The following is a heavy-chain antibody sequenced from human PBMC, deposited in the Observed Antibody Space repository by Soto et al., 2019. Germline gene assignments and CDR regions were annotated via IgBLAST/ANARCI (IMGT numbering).Heavy chain of an antibody. Sequence: GGSLRLSCAASGFTFSTDSMSWVRQAPGEGLEWVSSISGSGSGIYYADSVKGRFTISRDNSKNTLYLQMNSLRAEDTAVYYCAKSQSGYVSYGMDVWGQGTTVTVSS. CDR1: GFTFSTDS. V-gene: IGHV3-23*01. D-gene: IGHD3-10*02. J-gene: IGHJ6*02. CDR2: ISGSGSGI. CDR3: AKSQSGYVSYGMDV.